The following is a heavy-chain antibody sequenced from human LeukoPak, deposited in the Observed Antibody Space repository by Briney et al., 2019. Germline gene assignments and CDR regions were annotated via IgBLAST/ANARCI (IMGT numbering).Heavy chain of an antibody. Sequence: ASVKVSCTASGYAFNVYYMHWVRQVPGQGLEWMGWINPNSGGTKYAQKFQGRVTMTRDTSISTAYMELNRLRSDDTAVYYCARVASWGYSYGLLNFDFWGQGTLVTVSS. CDR2: INPNSGGT. V-gene: IGHV1-2*02. CDR3: ARVASWGYSYGLLNFDF. D-gene: IGHD5-18*01. CDR1: GYAFNVYY. J-gene: IGHJ4*02.